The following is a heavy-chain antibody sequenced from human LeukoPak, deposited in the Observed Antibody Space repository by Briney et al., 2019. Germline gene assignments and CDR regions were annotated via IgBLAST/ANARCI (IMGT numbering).Heavy chain of an antibody. CDR1: GGSISSSYYY. D-gene: IGHD5-18*01. J-gene: IGHJ4*02. CDR3: ARVVDSYGPNFDY. Sequence: SETLSLTCTVSGGSISSSYYYWGWIRQPPGKGLGWIGSIYYSGSTYYNPSLKSRVTISVDTSKNQFSLKLSSVTAADTAVYYCARVVDSYGPNFDYWGQGTLVTVSS. CDR2: IYYSGST. V-gene: IGHV4-39*07.